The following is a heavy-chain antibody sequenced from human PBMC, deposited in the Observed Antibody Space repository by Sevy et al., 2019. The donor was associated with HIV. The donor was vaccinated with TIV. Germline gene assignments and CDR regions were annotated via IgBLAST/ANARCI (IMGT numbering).Heavy chain of an antibody. Sequence: GGSLRLSCAASGFTFSNAWMNWVRQAPGKGLEWVAVISYDGSNKYYADSVKGRFTISRDNSKNTLYLQMNSLRAEDTAVYYCARDPPYYYGSGSSYYFDYWGQGTLVTVSS. D-gene: IGHD3-10*01. CDR1: GFTFSNAW. CDR3: ARDPPYYYGSGSSYYFDY. J-gene: IGHJ4*02. V-gene: IGHV3-30-3*01. CDR2: ISYDGSNK.